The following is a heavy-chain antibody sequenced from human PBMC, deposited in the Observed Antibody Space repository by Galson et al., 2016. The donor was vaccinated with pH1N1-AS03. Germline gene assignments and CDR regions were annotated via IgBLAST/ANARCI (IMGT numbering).Heavy chain of an antibody. J-gene: IGHJ6*02. V-gene: IGHV3-23*01. Sequence: SLRLSCAASGFSFNSYAMQWVRQAPGEGLEWVSGIRGNGDSTYYADSVKGRFTISRDNPKDMFYLQMTSLRGDGTAVYYCVKGSWGIDIVDRIAHCGMDVWGQGTAVTVSS. D-gene: IGHD5-12*01. CDR2: IRGNGDST. CDR3: VKGSWGIDIVDRIAHCGMDV. CDR1: GFSFNSYA.